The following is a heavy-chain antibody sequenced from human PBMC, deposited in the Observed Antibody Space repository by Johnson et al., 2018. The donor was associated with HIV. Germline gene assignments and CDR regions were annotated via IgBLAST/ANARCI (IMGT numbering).Heavy chain of an antibody. CDR2: ISSSGDII. CDR1: GFTFSDYY. V-gene: IGHV3-11*04. Sequence: QVQLVESGGGLVKPGGSLRLSCAASGFTFSDYYMTWIRQAPGEGLEWLSFISSSGDIIRYADSVKGRLTITRDNAKNSLLLQMNSLRDEDTAVYYCARRTVTALFDTWGLGTVVTVSS. D-gene: IGHD4-17*01. J-gene: IGHJ3*02. CDR3: ARRTVTALFDT.